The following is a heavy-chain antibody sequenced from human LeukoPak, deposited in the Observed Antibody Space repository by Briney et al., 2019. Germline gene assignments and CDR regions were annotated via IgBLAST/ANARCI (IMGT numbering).Heavy chain of an antibody. CDR2: IYYSGST. J-gene: IGHJ4*02. CDR3: ASSGEEDSNFDY. V-gene: IGHV4-59*01. CDR1: GGSISSYY. Sequence: SETLSLTCAVSGGSISSYYWSWIRQPPGKGLEWIGYIYYSGSTDYNPSLKSRVTISVDTSKNQFSLKLSSVTAADTAVYYCASSGEEDSNFDYWGQGTLVTVSS. D-gene: IGHD7-27*01.